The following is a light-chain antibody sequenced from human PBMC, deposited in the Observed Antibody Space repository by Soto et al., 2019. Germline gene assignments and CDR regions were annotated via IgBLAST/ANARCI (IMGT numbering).Light chain of an antibody. CDR3: QQLHGYPIT. CDR2: AAS. Sequence: DIQLTQSPSTLSASVGDRVTITCRASQNIFKWLAWYQQTPGKAPKLLIYAASNFQSGVPSRFSGSGSGTHFTLTISSLQPEDFATYYCQQLHGYPITFGQGTRLEI. CDR1: QNIFKW. V-gene: IGKV1-5*01. J-gene: IGKJ5*01.